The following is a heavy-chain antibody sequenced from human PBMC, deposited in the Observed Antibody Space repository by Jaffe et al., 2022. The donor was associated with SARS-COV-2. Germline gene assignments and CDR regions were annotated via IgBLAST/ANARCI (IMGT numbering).Heavy chain of an antibody. CDR2: IYPGDSDT. Sequence: EVQLVQSGAEVKKPGESLKISCKGSGNSFTRYWIGWVRQMPGKGLEWMGIIYPGDSDTRYSPSFQGQVTISADKSISTAYLQWSSLKASDTAMYYCARHGDCSSSSCYFDYWGQGTLVTVSS. CDR3: ARHGDCSSSSCYFDY. V-gene: IGHV5-51*01. J-gene: IGHJ4*02. D-gene: IGHD2-2*01. CDR1: GNSFTRYW.